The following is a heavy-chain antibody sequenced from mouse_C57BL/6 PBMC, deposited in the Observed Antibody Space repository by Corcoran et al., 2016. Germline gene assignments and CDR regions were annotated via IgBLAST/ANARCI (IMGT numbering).Heavy chain of an antibody. D-gene: IGHD3-2*02. V-gene: IGHV1-75*01. Sequence: QVQLQQSGPELVKPGASVKISCKASGYTFTDYYINWVKQRPGQGLEWIGWIFPGSGSTYYNEKFKGKATLTVDKSSSTAYMELRSLTSEDSAVYFCARSTAQATDAMDYWGQGTSVTVSS. CDR2: IFPGSGST. J-gene: IGHJ4*01. CDR3: ARSTAQATDAMDY. CDR1: GYTFTDYY.